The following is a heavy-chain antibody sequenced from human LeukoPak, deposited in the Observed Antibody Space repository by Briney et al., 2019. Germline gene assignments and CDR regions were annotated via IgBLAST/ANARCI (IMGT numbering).Heavy chain of an antibody. CDR1: GYTFTSYA. J-gene: IGHJ4*02. CDR3: ASKWYCGGDCYYQIDF. CDR2: INAGNGNT. D-gene: IGHD2-21*02. V-gene: IGHV1-3*01. Sequence: GASVKVSCKASGYTFTSYAMHWVRQAPGQRLEWMGWINAGNGNTKYSQKFQGRVTITRDTSASTAYMELSSLRSEDTAVYYCASKWYCGGDCYYQIDFWGQGTLVTVSS.